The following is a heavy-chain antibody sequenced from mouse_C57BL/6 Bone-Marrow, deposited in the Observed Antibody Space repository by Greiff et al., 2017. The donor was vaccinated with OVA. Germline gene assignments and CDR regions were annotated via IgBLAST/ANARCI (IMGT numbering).Heavy chain of an antibody. V-gene: IGHV1-72*01. Sequence: QVQLQQPGAELVKPGASVKLSCKASGYTFTSYWMHWVKQRPGRGLEWIGRIDPNSGGTKYNEKFKSKATLTVDKPSSTAYMQLSSLTSEDSAVYYCARPHYYGSSYRWYFDVWGTGTTVTVSS. CDR3: ARPHYYGSSYRWYFDV. CDR2: IDPNSGGT. D-gene: IGHD1-1*01. J-gene: IGHJ1*03. CDR1: GYTFTSYW.